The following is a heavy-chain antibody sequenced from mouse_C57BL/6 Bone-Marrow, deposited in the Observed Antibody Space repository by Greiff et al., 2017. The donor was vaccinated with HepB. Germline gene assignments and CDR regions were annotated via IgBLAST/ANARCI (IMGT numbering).Heavy chain of an antibody. CDR1: GYSITSDY. J-gene: IGHJ1*03. D-gene: IGHD1-1*01. Sequence: EVKVVESGPGLAKPSQTLSLTCSVTGYSITSDYWNWIRKFPGNKLEYMGYISYSGSTYYNPSLKSRISITRDTSKNQYYLQLNSVTTEDTATYYCARGYYGRNWYFDVWGTGTTVTVSS. CDR2: ISYSGST. V-gene: IGHV3-8*01. CDR3: ARGYYGRNWYFDV.